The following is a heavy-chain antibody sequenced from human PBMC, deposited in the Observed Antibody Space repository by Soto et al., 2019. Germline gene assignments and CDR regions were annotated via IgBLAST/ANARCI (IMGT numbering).Heavy chain of an antibody. CDR3: AKDWGPRLNDYTPNNYYYMDV. D-gene: IGHD4-4*01. CDR2: ISYDGSNK. J-gene: IGHJ6*03. V-gene: IGHV3-30*18. CDR1: GFTFSSYG. Sequence: GGSLRLSCAASGFTFSSYGMHWVRQAPGKGLEWVAVISYDGSNKYYADSVKGRFTISRDNSKNTLYLQMNSLRAEDTAVYYCAKDWGPRLNDYTPNNYYYMDVWGKGTTVTVSS.